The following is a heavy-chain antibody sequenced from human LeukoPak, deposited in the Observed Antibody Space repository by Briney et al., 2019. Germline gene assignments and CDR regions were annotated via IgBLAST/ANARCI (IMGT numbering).Heavy chain of an antibody. CDR1: GFTFSSHW. CDR3: ARDYNWNPPDY. J-gene: IGHJ4*02. D-gene: IGHD1-1*01. CDR2: IDSDGRIT. Sequence: GVSLRLSCAASGFTFSSHWMHWVRQAPGKGLVWVSRIDSDGRITTYADSVKGRFTISRDNAKHTLYLQMNTLRDEDTAVYYCARDYNWNPPDYWGQGTLVTVSS. V-gene: IGHV3-74*01.